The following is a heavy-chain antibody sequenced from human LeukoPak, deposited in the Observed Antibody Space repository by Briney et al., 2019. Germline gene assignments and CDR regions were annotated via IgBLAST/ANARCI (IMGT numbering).Heavy chain of an antibody. Sequence: SETLSLTCTVSGGSISGYYWSWIRQPPGKGLEWIGYIYSSGSTNYNPSLKSRFTISIDTSKNQFSLKLSSVTAADTAVYYCAREGTTVTHFDYWGQGTLVTVSS. D-gene: IGHD4-11*01. CDR1: GGSISGYY. CDR3: AREGTTVTHFDY. V-gene: IGHV4-59*01. CDR2: IYSSGST. J-gene: IGHJ4*02.